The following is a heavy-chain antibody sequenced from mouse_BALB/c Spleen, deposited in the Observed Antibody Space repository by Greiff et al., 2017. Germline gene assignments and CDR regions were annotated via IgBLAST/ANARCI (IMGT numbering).Heavy chain of an antibody. CDR2: ISSGGSYT. CDR3: ARGLWSGGGFAY. D-gene: IGHD1-1*02. J-gene: IGHJ3*01. V-gene: IGHV5-9-4*01. CDR1: GFTFSSYA. Sequence: EVQLVESGGGLVKPGGSLKLSCAASGFTFSSYAMSWVRQSPEKRLEWVAEISSGGSYTYYPDTVTGRFTISRDNAKNTLYLEMSSLRSEDTAMYYCARGLWSGGGFAYWGQGTLVTVSA.